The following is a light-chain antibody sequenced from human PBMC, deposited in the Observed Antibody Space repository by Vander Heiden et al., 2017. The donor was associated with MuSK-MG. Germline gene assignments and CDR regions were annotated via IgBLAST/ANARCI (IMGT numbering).Light chain of an antibody. CDR3: AAWDDSLNGPV. Sequence: PGQRVTISCSGSSSNIGSNTVHWYQQLPGTAPKLLIYSNNQRPSGVPDRFSGSKSGTSASLAISGLQSEDEADYYCAAWDDSLNGPVFGGGTKLTVL. CDR1: SSNIGSNT. CDR2: SNN. J-gene: IGLJ2*01. V-gene: IGLV1-44*01.